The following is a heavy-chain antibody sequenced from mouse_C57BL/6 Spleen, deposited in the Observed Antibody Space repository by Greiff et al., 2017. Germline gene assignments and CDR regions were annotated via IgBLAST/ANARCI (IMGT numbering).Heavy chain of an antibody. Sequence: EVKLVESGGGLVQPGGSLSLSCAASGFTFTDYYMSWVRQPPGKALEWLGFIRNKANGYTTEYSASVKGRFTISRDNSQSILYLQMNALRAEDSATYYCARSLPSFFDYWGQGTTLTVSS. CDR1: GFTFTDYY. V-gene: IGHV7-3*01. J-gene: IGHJ2*01. CDR3: ARSLPSFFDY. CDR2: IRNKANGYTT. D-gene: IGHD2-10*01.